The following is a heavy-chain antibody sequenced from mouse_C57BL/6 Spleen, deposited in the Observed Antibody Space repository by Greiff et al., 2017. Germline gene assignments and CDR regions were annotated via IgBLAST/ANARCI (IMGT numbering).Heavy chain of an antibody. CDR2: IHPNSGST. D-gene: IGHD2-4*01. CDR3: ARSWGYDYDVDY. J-gene: IGHJ2*01. Sequence: QVQLQQPGAELVKPGASVKLSCKASGYTFTSYWMHWVKQRPGQGLEWIGMIHPNSGSTNYNEKFKSKATLTVDKSSSTAYMQLSSLTSEDSAVYYCARSWGYDYDVDYWCQGTTLTVSS. V-gene: IGHV1-64*01. CDR1: GYTFTSYW.